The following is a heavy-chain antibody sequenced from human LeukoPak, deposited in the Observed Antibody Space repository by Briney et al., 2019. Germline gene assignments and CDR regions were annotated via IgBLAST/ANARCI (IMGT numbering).Heavy chain of an antibody. CDR2: MHPGNGNT. CDR1: GYRFSSND. D-gene: IGHD2-21*02. V-gene: IGHV1-2*02. J-gene: IGHJ4*02. Sequence: ASVKVSCKASGYRFSSNDIQWVRQAPGLGPEWIGWMHPGNGNTRYAEKFQGRVTMTRDTSINTAYMDLSSLRSDDTAVYYCAREGSYCVGGDCYYFDFWGQGTQITVSS. CDR3: AREGSYCVGGDCYYFDF.